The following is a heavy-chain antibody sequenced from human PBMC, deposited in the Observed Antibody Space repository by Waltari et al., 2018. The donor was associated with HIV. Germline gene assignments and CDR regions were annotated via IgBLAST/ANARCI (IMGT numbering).Heavy chain of an antibody. CDR1: GYSFTSYW. CDR3: ARRVQAAVDAFDI. CDR2: IYPGDSDT. V-gene: IGHV5-51*03. J-gene: IGHJ3*02. Sequence: EVQLVQSGAEVKKPGESLTISCKGSGYSFTSYWIGWVRQVPGKGLEWMGIIYPGDSDTRYSPSFQGQVTISADKSISTAYLQWSSLKASDTAMYYCARRVQAAVDAFDIWGQGTMVTVSS. D-gene: IGHD6-13*01.